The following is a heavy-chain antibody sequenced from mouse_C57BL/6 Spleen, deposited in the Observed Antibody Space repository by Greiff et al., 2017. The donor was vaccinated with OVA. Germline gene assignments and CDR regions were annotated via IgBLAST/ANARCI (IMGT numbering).Heavy chain of an antibody. CDR2: FYPGSGSI. J-gene: IGHJ2*01. Sequence: QVHVKQSGAELVKPGASVKLSCKASGYTFTEYTIHWVKQRPGQGLEWIGWFYPGSGSIKYNEKFKDKATLTADKSSSTVYMELSRSTSEDSAVYCCARHEDGCFDYWGQGTTLTVSS. CDR3: ARHEDGCFDY. V-gene: IGHV1-62-2*01. CDR1: GYTFTEYT.